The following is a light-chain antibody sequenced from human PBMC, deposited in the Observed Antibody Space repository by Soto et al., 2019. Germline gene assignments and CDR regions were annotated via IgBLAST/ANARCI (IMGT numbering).Light chain of an antibody. CDR2: DVS. CDR3: QHYNTYPWT. V-gene: IGKV1-5*01. Sequence: DIQMTQSPAPLSASLGDRVTITWGASQSISSYLNWYQQKKGKAPKLLIYDVSSLERGVPSRFSGSGYGTEFTLTISSLEPEDFATYYCQHYNTYPWTFGQGTKVDIK. J-gene: IGKJ1*01. CDR1: QSISSY.